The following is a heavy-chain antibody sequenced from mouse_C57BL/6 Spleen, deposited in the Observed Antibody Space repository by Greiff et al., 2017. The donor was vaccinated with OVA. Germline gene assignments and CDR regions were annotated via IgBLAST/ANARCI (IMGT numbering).Heavy chain of an antibody. Sequence: VKVVESGPGLVAPSQSLSITCTVSGFSLTSYAISWVRQPPGKGLEWLGVIWTGGGTNYNSALKSRLSISKDNSKSQVFLKMNSLQTDDTARYYCARNSYYDYDDGGYYAMDYWGQGTSVTVSS. J-gene: IGHJ4*01. D-gene: IGHD2-4*01. CDR2: IWTGGGT. CDR3: ARNSYYDYDDGGYYAMDY. V-gene: IGHV2-9-1*01. CDR1: GFSLTSYA.